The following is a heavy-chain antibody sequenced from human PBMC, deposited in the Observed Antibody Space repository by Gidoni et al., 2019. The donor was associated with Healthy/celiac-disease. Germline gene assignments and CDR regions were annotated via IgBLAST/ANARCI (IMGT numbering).Heavy chain of an antibody. D-gene: IGHD3-22*01. Sequence: EVQLVESGGGLVQPGGSLRLSCAASGFTFSSYDMPWVRQATGKGLEWVSAIGTAGDTYYPGSVKGRFTISRENAKNSLYLQMNSLRAGDTAVYYCARAHSDSSGFPPPPDYWGQGTLVTVSS. CDR3: ARAHSDSSGFPPPPDY. CDR2: IGTAGDT. CDR1: GFTFSSYD. J-gene: IGHJ4*02. V-gene: IGHV3-13*04.